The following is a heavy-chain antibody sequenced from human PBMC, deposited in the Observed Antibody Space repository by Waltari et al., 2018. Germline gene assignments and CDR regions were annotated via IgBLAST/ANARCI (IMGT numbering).Heavy chain of an antibody. CDR1: GFTFSSYG. CDR3: ARWEVGVTPSAFDY. D-gene: IGHD1-26*01. Sequence: QVQLVESGGGVVQPGRSLRLSCAASGFTFSSYGMHWVRRAPGKGLEWVAVIWDDGSNNYYADSVKGRFTISRDNSKNTLYLQMNSLRAEDTAVYYCARWEVGVTPSAFDYWGQGTLVTVSS. V-gene: IGHV3-33*01. CDR2: IWDDGSNN. J-gene: IGHJ4*02.